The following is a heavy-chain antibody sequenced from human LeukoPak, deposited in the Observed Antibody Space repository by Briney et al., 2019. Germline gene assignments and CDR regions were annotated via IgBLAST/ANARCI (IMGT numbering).Heavy chain of an antibody. CDR1: GGSISSGSYY. J-gene: IGHJ4*02. Sequence: PSETLSLTCTVSGGSISSGSYYWSWIRQPAGKGLGWIGRIYTSGSTNYNPSLKSRVTISVDTSKNQFSLKLSSVTAADTAVYYCARQGGFGPFDYWGQGTLVTVSS. CDR3: ARQGGFGPFDY. CDR2: IYTSGST. D-gene: IGHD3-10*01. V-gene: IGHV4-61*02.